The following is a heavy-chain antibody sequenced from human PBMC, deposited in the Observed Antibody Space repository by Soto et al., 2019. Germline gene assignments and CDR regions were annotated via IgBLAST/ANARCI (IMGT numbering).Heavy chain of an antibody. J-gene: IGHJ4*02. CDR2: ISERSSTI. D-gene: IGHD5-12*01. CDR3: ARNQYSGYDPLPDY. CDR1: GFTFTNYC. V-gene: IGHV3-48*02. Sequence: PGGSLRLSCAASGFTFTNYCMNWVRQAPGKGLEWVSYISERSSTIHYADSVKGRFTISRDNAKNSLYLQMNSLRDEDTAVYYCARNQYSGYDPLPDYWGQGTLVTVSS.